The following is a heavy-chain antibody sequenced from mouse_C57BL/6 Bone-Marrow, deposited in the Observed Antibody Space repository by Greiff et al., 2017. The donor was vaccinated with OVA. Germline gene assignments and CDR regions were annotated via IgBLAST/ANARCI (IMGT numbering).Heavy chain of an antibody. D-gene: IGHD2-1*01. Sequence: VQLQQSGPELVKPGASVKISCKASGYAFSSSWMNWVKQRPGKGLEWIGRIYPGDGDTNYNGKFKGKATLTADKSTSTSFMQLSSLTSVDSAVYFCARGNYGNGDYWGQGTTLTVSS. CDR1: GYAFSSSW. J-gene: IGHJ2*01. V-gene: IGHV1-82*01. CDR2: IYPGDGDT. CDR3: ARGNYGNGDY.